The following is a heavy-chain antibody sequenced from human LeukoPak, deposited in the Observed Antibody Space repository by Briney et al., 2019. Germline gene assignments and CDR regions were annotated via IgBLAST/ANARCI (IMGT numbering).Heavy chain of an antibody. CDR1: GFTFSDYY. J-gene: IGHJ4*02. CDR3: AKFLGYSYGGFDD. V-gene: IGHV3-23*01. CDR2: ISGSGGST. Sequence: PGGSLRLSCAASGFTFSDYYMSWIRQAPGKGLERVSAISGSGGSTYYADSVKGRFTISRDNSKNTLYLQMNSLRAEDTAVYYCAKFLGYSYGGFDDWGQGTLVTVSS. D-gene: IGHD5-18*01.